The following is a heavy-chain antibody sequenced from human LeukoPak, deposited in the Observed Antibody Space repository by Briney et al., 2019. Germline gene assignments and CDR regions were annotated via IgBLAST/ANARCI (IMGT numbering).Heavy chain of an antibody. V-gene: IGHV4-34*01. D-gene: IGHD5-24*01. CDR3: ARVEMATIPNYFYYYMDV. CDR1: GGSFSGYY. J-gene: IGHJ6*03. CDR2: MEHGGST. Sequence: SETLSLTCAVYGGSFSGYYWSWIRQPPGKGLEWIGEMEHGGSTVYNPSLESRVSMSVDTSKNQFSLRLTSVAAADTAVYYCARVEMATIPNYFYYYMDVWGKGTTVTVSS.